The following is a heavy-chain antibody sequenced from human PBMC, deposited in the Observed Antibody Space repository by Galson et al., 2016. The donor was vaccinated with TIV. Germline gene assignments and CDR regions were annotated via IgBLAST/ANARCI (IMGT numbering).Heavy chain of an antibody. CDR3: ARGTGFSYGFWY. J-gene: IGHJ4*02. CDR2: IYPGGST. V-gene: IGHV4-38-2*01. Sequence: QVQLQESGPGLVKPSETLSPTCAVSGYSISRGFYWAWIRQPPGKGLEWMGTIYPGGSTYFNPSLKSRVAISVDTSKNQCSLKLTSVTASDTAVYYCARGTGFSYGFWYWGQGALVTVSS. CDR1: GYSISRGFY. D-gene: IGHD5-18*01.